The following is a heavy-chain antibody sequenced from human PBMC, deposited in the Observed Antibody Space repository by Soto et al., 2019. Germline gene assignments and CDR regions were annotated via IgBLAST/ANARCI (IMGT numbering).Heavy chain of an antibody. CDR3: ARSQGGSSSLDIYYYYYYGMDV. J-gene: IGHJ6*02. Sequence: QVPLVQSGAEVKKPGSSVKVSCKAPGGTFSSYAISWVRQAPGQGLEWMGGIIPIFGTAKYAQKFQGRVTITADECTSTGYMELSSLRSEDTAVYYCARSQGGSSSLDIYYYYYYGMDVWGQGTTVTVSS. CDR1: GGTFSSYA. D-gene: IGHD2-15*01. CDR2: IIPIFGTA. V-gene: IGHV1-69*01.